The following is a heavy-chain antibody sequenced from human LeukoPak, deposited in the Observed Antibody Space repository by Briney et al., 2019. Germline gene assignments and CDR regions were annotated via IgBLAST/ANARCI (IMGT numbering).Heavy chain of an antibody. Sequence: GESLKISCAASGFAFSTCSLNWVRQAPGKGLEWVSAISGSGGSTYYADSVKGRFTISRDNSKNTLYLQMNSLRAEDTAVYYCAKEWGPPIYDSSGYPYFDYWGQGTLVTVSS. CDR1: GFAFSTCS. CDR3: AKEWGPPIYDSSGYPYFDY. V-gene: IGHV3-23*01. D-gene: IGHD3-22*01. CDR2: ISGSGGST. J-gene: IGHJ4*02.